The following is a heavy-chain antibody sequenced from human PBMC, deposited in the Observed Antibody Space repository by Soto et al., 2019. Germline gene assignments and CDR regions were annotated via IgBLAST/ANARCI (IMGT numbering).Heavy chain of an antibody. J-gene: IGHJ4*02. Sequence: GGSLRPSCAAPGFTFSKFVMHWVRQAPGKGLEWVAGISYDGSYKYYADSVKGRLTISRDNSKNTLYVQMNSLRAEDTAVYYCAKSLLSGSSDNWGQGTLVTVSS. CDR2: ISYDGSYK. D-gene: IGHD1-26*01. V-gene: IGHV3-30*18. CDR1: GFTFSKFV. CDR3: AKSLLSGSSDN.